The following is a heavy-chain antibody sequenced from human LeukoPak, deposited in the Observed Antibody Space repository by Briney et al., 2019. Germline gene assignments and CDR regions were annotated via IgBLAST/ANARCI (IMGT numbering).Heavy chain of an antibody. CDR2: INWNGGST. J-gene: IGHJ4*02. Sequence: GGSLRLSCAAPGFTFDDYGMSWVRQAPGKGLEWVSGINWNGGSTGYADSVKGRFTISRDNAKNSLYLQMNSLRAEDTALYHCARGGTEGPFDYWGQGTLVTVSS. CDR1: GFTFDDYG. CDR3: ARGGTEGPFDY. D-gene: IGHD2-15*01. V-gene: IGHV3-20*01.